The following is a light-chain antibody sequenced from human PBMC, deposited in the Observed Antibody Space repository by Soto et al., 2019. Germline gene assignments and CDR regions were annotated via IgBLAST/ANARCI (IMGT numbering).Light chain of an antibody. CDR2: DVS. J-gene: IGLJ3*02. CDR1: SSDVGGYNH. CDR3: SSYTSSSTVV. Sequence: QSALTQAASVSGSPGQSITISCTGSSSDVGGYNHVSWYQQHPGKAPKLMIYDVSNRPSGVSNRFSGSKSGNTASLTISGLQAEDESDYYCSSYTSSSTVVFGGGTKLTVL. V-gene: IGLV2-14*03.